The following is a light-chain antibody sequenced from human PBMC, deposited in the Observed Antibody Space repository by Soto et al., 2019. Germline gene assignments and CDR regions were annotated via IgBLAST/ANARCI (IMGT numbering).Light chain of an antibody. CDR3: QQYGTSEII. J-gene: IGKJ5*01. V-gene: IGKV3-11*01. CDR2: DAS. Sequence: EIVLTQSPATLSLSPGERATLSCRASQSISNYLAWYQHKPGQAPRLLIYDASNRATGIPDRFSGSGSGTDFTLTISRLEPEDFSVFYCQQYGTSEIIFGQGTRLEIK. CDR1: QSISNY.